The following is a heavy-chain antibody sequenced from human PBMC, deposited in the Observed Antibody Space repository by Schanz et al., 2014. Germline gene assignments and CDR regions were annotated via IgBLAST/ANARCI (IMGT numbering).Heavy chain of an antibody. CDR2: IATSSSTR. V-gene: IGHV3-48*01. CDR1: GFDFNSYS. CDR3: ASGVHVSSLQKGLQF. J-gene: IGHJ1*01. Sequence: EVRLVESGGGLVQPGGSLRLSCEASGFDFNSYSMNWVRQVPVKGLQWLSYIATSSSTRHYADSVKGRVTISRDNAKNTVSLQMRRLRVEDTAVYYCASGVHVSSLQKGLQFWGRGTLVIVSS. D-gene: IGHD3-10*01.